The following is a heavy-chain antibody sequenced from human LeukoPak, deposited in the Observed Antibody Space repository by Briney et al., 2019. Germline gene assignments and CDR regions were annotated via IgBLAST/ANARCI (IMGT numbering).Heavy chain of an antibody. CDR2: IFYSGST. J-gene: IGHJ4*02. CDR3: ARADNEQQLGFDY. V-gene: IGHV4-39*07. Sequence: PSETLSLTCTVSGGSISTSNYYWGWIRQPPGKGLEWIGNIFYSGSTYYSPSLKSRVTISVDTSKNQFSLKLSSVTAADTAVYYCARADNEQQLGFDYWGQGTLVTVSS. D-gene: IGHD6-13*01. CDR1: GGSISTSNYY.